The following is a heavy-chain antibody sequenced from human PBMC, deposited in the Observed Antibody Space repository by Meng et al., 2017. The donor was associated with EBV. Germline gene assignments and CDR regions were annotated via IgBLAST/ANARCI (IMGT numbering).Heavy chain of an antibody. Sequence: GELGQSGAGVKKPGSLVKVSCRTSGGTFRSDAVSWVRQAPGQGLEWMGGLIPMSGAPHYAQKFQDRVTIIADESTSTHSMELNNLRFEDTAMYYCASESGRGFTPDYWGQGTLVTVSS. D-gene: IGHD3-10*01. CDR3: ASESGRGFTPDY. V-gene: IGHV1-69*01. CDR1: GGTFRSDA. CDR2: LIPMSGAP. J-gene: IGHJ4*02.